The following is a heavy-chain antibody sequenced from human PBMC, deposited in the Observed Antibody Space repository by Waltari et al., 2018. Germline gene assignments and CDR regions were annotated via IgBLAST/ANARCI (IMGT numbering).Heavy chain of an antibody. Sequence: EVQLVESGGGLVQPGRSLRLSCAASGFTFDDYAMHWVRQAPGKGLEWVSGISWNSGIIGYADSVKGRFTISRDNAKNSLYLQMNSLRAEDTALYYCAKEGYSYGSTGIGGLDYWGQGTLVTVSS. D-gene: IGHD5-18*01. CDR1: GFTFDDYA. CDR2: ISWNSGII. V-gene: IGHV3-9*01. CDR3: AKEGYSYGSTGIGGLDY. J-gene: IGHJ4*02.